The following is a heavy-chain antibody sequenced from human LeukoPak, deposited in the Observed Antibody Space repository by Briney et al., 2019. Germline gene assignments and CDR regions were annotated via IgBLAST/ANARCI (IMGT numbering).Heavy chain of an antibody. D-gene: IGHD3-10*01. CDR1: GGSISSGSYY. CDR3: ARVSGFGDPFDY. V-gene: IGHV4-61*02. Sequence: SQTLSLTCTVSGGSISSGSYYWSWIRQPAGKGLEWIGRIYSSGSTNYNPSLKSRATISVDTSKNHFSLKLRSVTATDTAIYYCARVSGFGDPFDYWGQGTVVTVSS. J-gene: IGHJ4*02. CDR2: IYSSGST.